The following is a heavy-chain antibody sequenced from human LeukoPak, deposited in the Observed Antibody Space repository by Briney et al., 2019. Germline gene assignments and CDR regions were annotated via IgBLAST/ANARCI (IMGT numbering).Heavy chain of an antibody. Sequence: SETLSLTCTVSGGSISSYYWSWIRQPPGKGLEWIGYIYYSGRTNYNPSLKSRGTISVETSKNQFSLKLSSVTAADTAVYYCARSFCGGDCYHLYYFDYWGQGTLVTVSS. D-gene: IGHD2-21*02. J-gene: IGHJ4*02. V-gene: IGHV4-59*01. CDR2: IYYSGRT. CDR3: ARSFCGGDCYHLYYFDY. CDR1: GGSISSYY.